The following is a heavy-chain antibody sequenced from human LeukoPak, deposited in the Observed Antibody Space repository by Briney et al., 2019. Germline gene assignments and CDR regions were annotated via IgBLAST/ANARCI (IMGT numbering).Heavy chain of an antibody. D-gene: IGHD3-16*01. CDR1: GFIFSNYG. Sequence: GGSLRLSCAASGFIFSNYGMNWVRQAPGKGLEWVAAISASGSATSYADSVRGRFTISRDNSKSTTYLQMNSLRAEDTAVYYCARWGFDYWGQGTLVTVSS. V-gene: IGHV3-23*01. CDR3: ARWGFDY. J-gene: IGHJ4*02. CDR2: ISASGSAT.